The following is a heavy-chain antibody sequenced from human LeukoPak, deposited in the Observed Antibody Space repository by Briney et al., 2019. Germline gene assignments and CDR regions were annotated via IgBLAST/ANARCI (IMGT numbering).Heavy chain of an antibody. Sequence: SETLSLTCTASGGSISSGGYYWSWIRQHPGKGLEWIGYIYYSGSTYYNPSLKSRVTISVDTSKNQFSLKLSSVTAADTAVYYCARSILNYCSSTSCYETPLLFDYWGQGTLVTVSS. D-gene: IGHD2-2*01. CDR2: IYYSGST. CDR3: ARSILNYCSSTSCYETPLLFDY. CDR1: GGSISSGGYY. V-gene: IGHV4-31*03. J-gene: IGHJ4*02.